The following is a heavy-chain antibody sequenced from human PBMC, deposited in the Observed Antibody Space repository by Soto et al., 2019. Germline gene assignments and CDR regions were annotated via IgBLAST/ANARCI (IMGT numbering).Heavy chain of an antibody. CDR2: ISGNGRKT. V-gene: IGHV3-23*01. Sequence: EVQLLESGGGIVQSGGSLRLSCTASGFTFNSYAMTWVRQAPGKGLEWVAGISGNGRKTSYADSVKGRFSISRDNPKNTVFLDVTSLRAEDTAKYYCVKELNYDFWSGYNYYALENWGQGTTVTVTS. D-gene: IGHD3-3*01. CDR1: GFTFNSYA. CDR3: VKELNYDFWSGYNYYALEN. J-gene: IGHJ6*02.